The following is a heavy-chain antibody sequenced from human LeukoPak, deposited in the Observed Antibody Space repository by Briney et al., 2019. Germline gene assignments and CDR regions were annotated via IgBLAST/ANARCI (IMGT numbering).Heavy chain of an antibody. D-gene: IGHD5-24*01. V-gene: IGHV4-59*12. CDR3: ARGVEMATQSSAMDV. J-gene: IGHJ6*02. CDR1: GGSISSYY. CDR2: IYYSGST. Sequence: PSETLSLTCTVSGGSISSYYWSWIRQPPGKGLEWIGYIYYSGSTNYNPSLKSRVTISVDTSKNQFSLKLSSVTAADTAVYYCARGVEMATQSSAMDVWGQGTPVTVSS.